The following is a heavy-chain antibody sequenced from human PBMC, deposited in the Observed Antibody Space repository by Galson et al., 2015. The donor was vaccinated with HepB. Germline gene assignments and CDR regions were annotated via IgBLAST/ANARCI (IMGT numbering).Heavy chain of an antibody. CDR1: GYSFTSYW. J-gene: IGHJ5*02. CDR2: IDPSDSYT. D-gene: IGHD2-15*01. V-gene: IGHV5-10-1*01. CDR3: ARSGYCSGGSCYINWFDP. Sequence: QSGAEVKKPGESLRISCKGSGYSFTSYWISWVRQMPGKGLEWMGRIDPSDSYTNYSPSFQGHVTISADKSISTAYLQWSSLKASDTAMYYCARSGYCSGGSCYINWFDPWGQGTLVTVSS.